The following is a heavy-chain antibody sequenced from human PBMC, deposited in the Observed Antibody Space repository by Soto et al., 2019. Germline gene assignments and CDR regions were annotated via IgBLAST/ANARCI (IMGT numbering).Heavy chain of an antibody. CDR1: GGTFSSYT. V-gene: IGHV1-69*02. J-gene: IGHJ6*03. CDR2: IIPILGIA. Sequence: SVKVSCKASGGTFSSYTISWVRQAPGQGLEWMGRIIPILGIANYAQKFQGRVTITADKSTSTAYMELSSLRSEDTAVYYCAIGGYCSGGSCVHYMDVWGKGTTVTVSS. CDR3: AIGGYCSGGSCVHYMDV. D-gene: IGHD2-15*01.